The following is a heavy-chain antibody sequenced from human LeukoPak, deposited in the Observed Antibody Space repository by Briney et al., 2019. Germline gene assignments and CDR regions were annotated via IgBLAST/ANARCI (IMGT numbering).Heavy chain of an antibody. CDR3: ARDRPRPRDIVVVVAATYGFDY. J-gene: IGHJ4*02. D-gene: IGHD2-15*01. Sequence: APVKVSCKASGYTSTSYYMHWVRQAPGQGLEWMGIINPSGGSTSYAQKFQGRVTMTRDTSTSTVYMELSSLRSEDTAVYYCARDRPRPRDIVVVVAATYGFDYWGQGTLVTVSS. V-gene: IGHV1-46*01. CDR2: INPSGGST. CDR1: GYTSTSYY.